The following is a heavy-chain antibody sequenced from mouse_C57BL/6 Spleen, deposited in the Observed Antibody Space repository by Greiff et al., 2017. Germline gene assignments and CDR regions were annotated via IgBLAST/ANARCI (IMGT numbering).Heavy chain of an antibody. Sequence: QVQLKQPGAELVKPGASVKMSCKASGYTFTSYWITWVKQRPGQGLEWIGDIYPGSGSTNYNEKFKSKATLTVDTSSSTAYMQLSSLTSEDSAVYYCARVEGYYGSSAWFAYWGQGTLVTVSA. CDR2: IYPGSGST. J-gene: IGHJ3*01. CDR1: GYTFTSYW. CDR3: ARVEGYYGSSAWFAY. V-gene: IGHV1-55*01. D-gene: IGHD1-1*01.